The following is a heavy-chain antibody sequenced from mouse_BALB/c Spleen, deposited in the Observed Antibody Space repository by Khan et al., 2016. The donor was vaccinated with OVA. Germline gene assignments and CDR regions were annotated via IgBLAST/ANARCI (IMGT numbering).Heavy chain of an antibody. J-gene: IGHJ3*01. V-gene: IGHV1-77*01. CDR3: ARRNYFGDTFAY. D-gene: IGHD1-2*01. CDR1: GYTFTDYY. Sequence: QVQLQQSGAELARPGASVKLSCKASGYTFTDYYINWVKQRTGQGLEWIGEISPGSGDTYYNEKFKGKATLTADKSSTTAYMQLSSLTSEASAVXFCARRNYFGDTFAYWGQGTLVTGSA. CDR2: ISPGSGDT.